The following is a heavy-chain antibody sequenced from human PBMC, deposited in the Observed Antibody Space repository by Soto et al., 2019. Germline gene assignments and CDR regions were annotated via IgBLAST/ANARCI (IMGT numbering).Heavy chain of an antibody. Sequence: PSETLSLTCTVSGGYISSYYWSWIRQPPGKGLEWIGYIYYSGSTNYNPSLKSRVTISVDTSKNQFSLKLSSVTAADTAVYYCARDLTGDHDYWGQGTLVTVSS. J-gene: IGHJ4*02. CDR2: IYYSGST. CDR1: GGYISSYY. D-gene: IGHD7-27*01. V-gene: IGHV4-59*01. CDR3: ARDLTGDHDY.